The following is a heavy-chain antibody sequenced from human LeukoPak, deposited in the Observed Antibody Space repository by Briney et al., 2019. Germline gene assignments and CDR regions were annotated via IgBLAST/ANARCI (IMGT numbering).Heavy chain of an antibody. V-gene: IGHV3-33*03. CDR1: GFIFKNFA. D-gene: IGHD7-27*01. CDR2: MCYDGSKN. J-gene: IGHJ4*02. Sequence: GRSLRLSCAASGFIFKNFAIHWVRQSPGKGLEWVANMCYDGSKNYYADSVKGRFTISRDNPRNTAYLEMKNLRAEDRAVYYCAKEVRPDLGDWGQGTLVTVSS. CDR3: AKEVRPDLGD.